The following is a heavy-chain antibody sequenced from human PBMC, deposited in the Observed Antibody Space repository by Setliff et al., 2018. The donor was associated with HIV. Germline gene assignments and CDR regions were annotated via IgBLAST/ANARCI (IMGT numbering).Heavy chain of an antibody. J-gene: IGHJ3*02. Sequence: GASVKVSCKASGYTFTSYDINWVRQATGQGLEWMGWMNPNSGNTGYAQKFQGRVTMTRNTSISTAYMELSSLRSEDAAVYYCARRITGLDAFDIWGQGTMVTVSS. CDR3: ARRITGLDAFDI. CDR2: MNPNSGNT. V-gene: IGHV1-8*02. CDR1: GYTFTSYD. D-gene: IGHD2-8*02.